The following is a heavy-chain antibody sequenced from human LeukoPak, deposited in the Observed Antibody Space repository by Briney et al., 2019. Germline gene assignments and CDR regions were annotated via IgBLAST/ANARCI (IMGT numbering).Heavy chain of an antibody. Sequence: PSETLSLTCTVSGGPISSYYWSWIRQPAGKGLEWIGRIYSSGSTNYNPSLKSRVTMSVDTSKNQFSLKLSSVTAADTAVYYCAREGGDSSGWYGGYYFDYWGQGTLVTVSS. CDR2: IYSSGST. J-gene: IGHJ4*02. CDR1: GGPISSYY. D-gene: IGHD6-19*01. CDR3: AREGGDSSGWYGGYYFDY. V-gene: IGHV4-4*07.